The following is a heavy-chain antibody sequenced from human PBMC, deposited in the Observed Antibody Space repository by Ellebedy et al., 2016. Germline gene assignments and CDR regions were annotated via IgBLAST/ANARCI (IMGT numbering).Heavy chain of an antibody. CDR3: ARDRGTTSRGDY. D-gene: IGHD1-7*01. CDR1: GFTFSTFS. V-gene: IGHV3-21*01. Sequence: GGSLRLSCAASGFTFSTFSMNWVRQAPGKGLEWVSSISSNSSYIYYADSVKGRFTISRDNAKNSLYLHMNSLRAEDTAVYYCARDRGTTSRGDYWGQGSLVTVSS. CDR2: ISSNSSYI. J-gene: IGHJ4*02.